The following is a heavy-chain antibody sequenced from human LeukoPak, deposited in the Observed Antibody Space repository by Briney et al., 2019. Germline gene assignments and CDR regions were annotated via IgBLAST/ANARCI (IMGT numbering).Heavy chain of an antibody. Sequence: SETLSLTCTVSGGSISSYYWSWIRQPPGKGLEWIGYIYYSGSTNYNPSLKSRVTISVDTSKNQFSLNLSSVTAADTAVYYCARDHGTTLASWYYYMDVWGKGTTVTVSS. J-gene: IGHJ6*03. CDR3: ARDHGTTLASWYYYMDV. V-gene: IGHV4-59*12. D-gene: IGHD1-1*01. CDR1: GGSISSYY. CDR2: IYYSGST.